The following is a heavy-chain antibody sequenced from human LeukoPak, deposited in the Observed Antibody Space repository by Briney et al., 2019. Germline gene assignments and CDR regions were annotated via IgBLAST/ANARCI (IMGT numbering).Heavy chain of an antibody. Sequence: GGSLRLSCAASGFTFSSYWMSWVRQAPGKGLEWVANIKQDGSEKYYVDSVKGRFTISRDNAKNTLYLQMNSLRAEDAAVYYCISEVGKGSHWGQGTLVTVSS. J-gene: IGHJ4*02. CDR1: GFTFSSYW. D-gene: IGHD1-26*01. CDR2: IKQDGSEK. CDR3: ISEVGKGSH. V-gene: IGHV3-7*01.